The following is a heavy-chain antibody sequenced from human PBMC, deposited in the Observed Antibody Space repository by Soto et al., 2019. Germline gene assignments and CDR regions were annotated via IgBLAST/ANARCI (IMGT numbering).Heavy chain of an antibody. CDR1: GFTFDDYA. V-gene: IGHV3-9*01. J-gene: IGHJ4*02. D-gene: IGHD6-13*01. Sequence: EVHLVESGGGLVQPGRSLRLSCAASGFTFDDYAMHWVRQAPGKGLEWVSGISWNSGSIGYADSVKGRFTISRDNAKNSLSLQMNSLTAEDTAVYYCAKDRRIAAAGMIAYYWGQGTLVTVSS. CDR3: AKDRRIAAAGMIAYY. CDR2: ISWNSGSI.